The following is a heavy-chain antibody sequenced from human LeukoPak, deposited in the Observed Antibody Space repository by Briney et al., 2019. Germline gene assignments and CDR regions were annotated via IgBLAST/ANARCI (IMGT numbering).Heavy chain of an antibody. CDR1: GGSISSGSYY. Sequence: SETLSLTCTVSGGSISSGSYYWSWIRQPAGKGLEWIGRIYTSGSTHYNPSLKSRVTISVDTSKNQFSLKLSSVTAADTAVYYCARDRSYNWFDPWGQGTLVTVSS. D-gene: IGHD2-15*01. CDR2: IYTSGST. J-gene: IGHJ5*02. V-gene: IGHV4-61*02. CDR3: ARDRSYNWFDP.